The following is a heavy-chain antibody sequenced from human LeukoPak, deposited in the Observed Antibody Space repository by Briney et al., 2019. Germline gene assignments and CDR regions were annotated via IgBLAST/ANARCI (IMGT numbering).Heavy chain of an antibody. CDR1: GYTFTAYY. V-gene: IGHV1-2*02. CDR3: ASTGGVVALYGMDV. CDR2: MNANSGGT. J-gene: IGHJ6*02. Sequence: ASVKVSCKASGYTFTAYYIHWVRQAPGQGLEWMGWMNANSGGTDSAQKFQGRVTMTRDTSVTTAYMELSRLRSDDTAVYCCASTGGVVALYGMDVWGQGTTVTVSS. D-gene: IGHD3-22*01.